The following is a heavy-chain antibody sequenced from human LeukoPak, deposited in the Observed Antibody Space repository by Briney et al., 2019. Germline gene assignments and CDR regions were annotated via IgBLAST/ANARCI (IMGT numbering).Heavy chain of an antibody. Sequence: ASVKVSCKASGYTFTGYYMHWGRQAPGQGLEWMGWINPNSGGTNYAQKFQGRITMTRDTSISTAYMELGRLRSDDTAVYYCARVKLRFLEWPSSFDYWGQGTLVTVSS. CDR1: GYTFTGYY. D-gene: IGHD3-3*01. V-gene: IGHV1-2*02. CDR2: INPNSGGT. CDR3: ARVKLRFLEWPSSFDY. J-gene: IGHJ4*02.